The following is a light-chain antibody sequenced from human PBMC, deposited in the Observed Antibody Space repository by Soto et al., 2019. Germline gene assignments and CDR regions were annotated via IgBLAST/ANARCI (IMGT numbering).Light chain of an antibody. V-gene: IGLV2-14*01. CDR1: SSDVGGSNY. J-gene: IGLJ3*02. CDR2: EVS. Sequence: QSALTQPASLSGSLGQSITISCTGSSSDVGGSNYVSWYQQHPGKAPKLMLYEVSLRPSGVSNRFSVSKSDNTASLTISGLQAEDEGDYYCSSYTKRSTLVFGGGTKLTVL. CDR3: SSYTKRSTLV.